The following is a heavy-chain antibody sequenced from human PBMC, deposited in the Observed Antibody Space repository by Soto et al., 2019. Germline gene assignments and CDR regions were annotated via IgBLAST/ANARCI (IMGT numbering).Heavy chain of an antibody. J-gene: IGHJ5*02. Sequence: PSETLSLTCTFSCGSISSSSYYWGWIRQPPGKGLEWIGSIYYSGSAYYNPSLKSRVTISVDTSKNQFSLKLSSVTAADTAVYYCARGLREIAAAGTHWFDPWGQGTLVTVSS. CDR2: IYYSGSA. CDR3: ARGLREIAAAGTHWFDP. V-gene: IGHV4-39*01. D-gene: IGHD6-13*01. CDR1: CGSISSSSYY.